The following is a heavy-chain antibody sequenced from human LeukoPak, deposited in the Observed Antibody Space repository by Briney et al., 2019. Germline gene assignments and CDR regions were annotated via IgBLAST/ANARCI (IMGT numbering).Heavy chain of an antibody. CDR3: ARDPGWGTTVEVNWFDP. V-gene: IGHV1-69*13. Sequence: SVKVSCKASGGTFSSYAISWVRQALGQGLEWMGGIIPIFGTANYAQKFQGRVTITADESTSTAYMELSSLRSEDTAVYYCARDPGWGTTVEVNWFDPWGQGTLVTVSS. D-gene: IGHD4-23*01. CDR1: GGTFSSYA. CDR2: IIPIFGTA. J-gene: IGHJ5*02.